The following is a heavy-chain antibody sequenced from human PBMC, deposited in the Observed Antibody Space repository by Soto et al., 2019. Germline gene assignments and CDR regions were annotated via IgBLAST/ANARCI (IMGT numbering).Heavy chain of an antibody. J-gene: IGHJ6*02. CDR3: AKDRSPLWDRILSYGMDV. Sequence: GGSLRLSCAASGFTFSSYGMHWVRQAPGKGLEWVAVISYDGSNKYYADPVKGRFTISRDNSKNTLYLQMNSLRAEDTAVYYCAKDRSPLWDRILSYGMDVWGQGTTVTVSS. CDR2: ISYDGSNK. CDR1: GFTFSSYG. V-gene: IGHV3-30*18. D-gene: IGHD2-21*01.